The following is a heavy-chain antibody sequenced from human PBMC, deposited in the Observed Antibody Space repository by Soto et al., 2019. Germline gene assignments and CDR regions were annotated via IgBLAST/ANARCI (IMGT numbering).Heavy chain of an antibody. V-gene: IGHV3-9*01. J-gene: IGHJ6*03. D-gene: IGHD5-12*01. CDR1: GFKFYDYA. CDR3: AKAPIGEGAINYYYMDV. CDR2: ISWNSGSI. Sequence: EVQLVESGGDLVQPGRSLRLSCAASGFKFYDYAMHWVRQAPGKGLEWVSGISWNSGSIGYADSVKGRFTISRDNAKNSLYLQMNSLRPEDAALYYCAKAPIGEGAINYYYMDVWGRGTTVTVSS.